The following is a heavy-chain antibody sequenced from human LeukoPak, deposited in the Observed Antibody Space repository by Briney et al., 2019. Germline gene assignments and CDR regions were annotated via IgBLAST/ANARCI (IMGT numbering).Heavy chain of an antibody. V-gene: IGHV1-18*01. CDR3: ARDEGPETYYDYVWGSYRYTRPRFFDY. Sequence: PEASVKVSCKASGYTFTSYGISWVRQAPGQGLEWMGWISAYNGSTNYAQKLQGRVTMTTDTSTSTAYMELRSLRSDDTAVYYCARDEGPETYYDYVWGSYRYTRPRFFDYWGQGTLATVSS. CDR2: ISAYNGST. J-gene: IGHJ4*02. D-gene: IGHD3-16*02. CDR1: GYTFTSYG.